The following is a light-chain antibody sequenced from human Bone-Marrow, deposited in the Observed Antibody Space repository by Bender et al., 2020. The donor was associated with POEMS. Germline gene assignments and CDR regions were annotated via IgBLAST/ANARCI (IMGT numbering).Light chain of an antibody. V-gene: IGLV3-10*01. CDR3: YSTDSSGNHRV. Sequence: SSELTQAPSVSVSPGQTATITCSGDAVSKQYAFWYQQKPGQAPVLLIYEDSERPSGIPERFSGSTSGTMATLTINGAQVEDEADYYCYSTDSSGNHRVFGGGTKVTVL. CDR2: EDS. CDR1: AVSKQY. J-gene: IGLJ2*01.